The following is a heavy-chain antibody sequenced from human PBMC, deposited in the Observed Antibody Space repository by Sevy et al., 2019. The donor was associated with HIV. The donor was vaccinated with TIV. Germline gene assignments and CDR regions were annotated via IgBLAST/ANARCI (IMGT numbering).Heavy chain of an antibody. D-gene: IGHD6-19*01. CDR3: VSLFLSYRSGWSYFDY. J-gene: IGHJ4*02. V-gene: IGHV3-66*02. Sequence: GGSLRLSCAISGFTVNDKYIIWVRQAPGKGLEWVSVIFSSGSTYYADSAKGRFTISRDNSKNTVYLQMSSLGAKDTAVYYCVSLFLSYRSGWSYFDYWGQGTLVTVSS. CDR2: IFSSGST. CDR1: GFTVNDKY.